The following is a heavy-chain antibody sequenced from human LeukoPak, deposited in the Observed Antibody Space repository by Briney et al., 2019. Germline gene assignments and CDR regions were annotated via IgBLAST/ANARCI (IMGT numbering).Heavy chain of an antibody. CDR2: ISSSGSTI. D-gene: IGHD6-6*01. J-gene: IGHJ6*03. CDR3: ASPNPRIAARPYYYYYMDV. Sequence: GGSLRLSCAASGFTFSSYEMNWVRQAPGKGLEWVSYISSSGSTIYYADSVKGRFTISRDNAKNSLYLQMNSLRAEDMAVYYCASPNPRIAARPYYYYYMDVWGKGTTVTVSS. CDR1: GFTFSSYE. V-gene: IGHV3-48*03.